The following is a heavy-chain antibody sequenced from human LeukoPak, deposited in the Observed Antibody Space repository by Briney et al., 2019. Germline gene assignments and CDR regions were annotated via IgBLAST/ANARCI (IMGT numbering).Heavy chain of an antibody. D-gene: IGHD5-24*01. CDR2: IYYSGST. Sequence: SETLSLTCTVSGGSISSYYWRWIRQPPGKGLEWIGYIYYSGSTNYNPSLKSRVTISVDTSKNQFSLKLSSVTAADTAVYYCARVRRDGYNSHLDYWGQGTLVTVSS. J-gene: IGHJ4*02. CDR3: ARVRRDGYNSHLDY. V-gene: IGHV4-59*08. CDR1: GGSISSYY.